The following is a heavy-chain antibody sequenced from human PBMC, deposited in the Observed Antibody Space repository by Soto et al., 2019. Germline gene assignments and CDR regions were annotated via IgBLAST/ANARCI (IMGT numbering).Heavy chain of an antibody. Sequence: QVQLVQSGAEVKKPGASVKVSCKASGYTFTSYGISWVRQAPGQGLEWMGWISAYNGNTNYAQKLQGRVTMTTDTSTSTAYMELRRLRSDDTAVYYCARDLTVVVVAAMEDHQSYYFDYWGQGTLVTVSS. V-gene: IGHV1-18*01. D-gene: IGHD2-15*01. CDR2: ISAYNGNT. CDR1: GYTFTSYG. CDR3: ARDLTVVVVAAMEDHQSYYFDY. J-gene: IGHJ4*02.